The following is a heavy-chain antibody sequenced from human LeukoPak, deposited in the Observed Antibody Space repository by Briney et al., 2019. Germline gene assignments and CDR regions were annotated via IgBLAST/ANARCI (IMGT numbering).Heavy chain of an antibody. J-gene: IGHJ3*02. D-gene: IGHD6-19*01. Sequence: PSETLSLTCTVSGGSISSYYWSWVRQPPGKGLEWIGYIYHSGSTHYNPSLKSRVTISVDRSKKQFSLKMSSVTAADTAVYYCARAGYSSGWYAFDIWGQGTMVTVSS. CDR2: IYHSGST. V-gene: IGHV4-59*12. CDR1: GGSISSYY. CDR3: ARAGYSSGWYAFDI.